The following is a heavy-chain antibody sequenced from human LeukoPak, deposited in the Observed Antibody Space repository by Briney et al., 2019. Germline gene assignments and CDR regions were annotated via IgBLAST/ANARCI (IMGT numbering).Heavy chain of an antibody. V-gene: IGHV2-26*01. CDR1: GFSLNNPTMG. CDR2: IFSNDAV. J-gene: IGHJ3*01. D-gene: IGHD5-12*01. Sequence: SGPTLVNPTETLTLTCAVSGFSLNNPTMGVSWIRQPPGKALEWLGHIFSNDAVAYNSSLKNRLTISRDTSKSLVVLTMTNIDPVDTASYFCTRSTSGHKDGFDVWGPGTVVTVSS. CDR3: TRSTSGHKDGFDV.